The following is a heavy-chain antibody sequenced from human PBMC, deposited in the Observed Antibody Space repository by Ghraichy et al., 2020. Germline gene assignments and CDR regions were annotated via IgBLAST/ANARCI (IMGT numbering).Heavy chain of an antibody. CDR3: ARSTTVGQTPFDY. CDR1: GGSISSGGYY. CDR2: IYYSGST. Sequence: SETLSLTCTVSGGSISSGGYYWSWIRQHPGKGLEWIGYIYYSGSTYYNPSLKSRVTISVDTSKNQFSLKLSSVTAADTAVYYCARSTTVGQTPFDYWGQGTLVTVSS. V-gene: IGHV4-31*03. D-gene: IGHD4-23*01. J-gene: IGHJ4*02.